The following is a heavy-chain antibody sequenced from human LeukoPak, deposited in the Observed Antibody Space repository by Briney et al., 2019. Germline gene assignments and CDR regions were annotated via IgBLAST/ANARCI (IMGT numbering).Heavy chain of an antibody. D-gene: IGHD6-13*01. V-gene: IGHV3-33*01. CDR1: EFTFRSYG. J-gene: IGHJ4*02. CDR2: IWYDGSNK. Sequence: GKSLRLSCAASEFTFRSYGMHWVRQAPGKGLEWVAVIWYDGSNKYYADSVKGRFTISRDNSENTLYLQMNSLRAEDTALYYCASDGIAVDRGIGYFDYWGQGTLVTVSS. CDR3: ASDGIAVDRGIGYFDY.